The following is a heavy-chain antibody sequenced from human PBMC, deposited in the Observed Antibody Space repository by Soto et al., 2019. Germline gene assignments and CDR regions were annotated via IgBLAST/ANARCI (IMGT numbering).Heavy chain of an antibody. CDR3: ARFRRGYYGDYDLKEAY. V-gene: IGHV1-69*01. CDR1: GGTFSSYA. D-gene: IGHD4-17*01. CDR2: IIPIFGTA. J-gene: IGHJ4*02. Sequence: QVQLVQSGAEVKKPGSSVKVSCKASGGTFSSYAISWVRQAPGQGLEWMGGIIPIFGTANYAQKFQGRVTITADESTSKAYRGLSSLKSEDTAGYYWARFRRGYYGDYDLKEAYWGQGTLVTVSS.